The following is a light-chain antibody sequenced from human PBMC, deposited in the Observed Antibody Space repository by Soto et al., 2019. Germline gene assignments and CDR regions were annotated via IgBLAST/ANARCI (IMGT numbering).Light chain of an antibody. CDR2: KAS. V-gene: IGKV1-5*03. Sequence: DIQMTQSPSTLSGSVGDRVTITCRASQTISSWLAWYQQKPGKAPNLLIYKASTLKSGVPSRFSGSGSGTEFTLTISSLQPDDFATYYCQHYNSYSEAFGQGTSWRS. CDR3: QHYNSYSEA. J-gene: IGKJ1*01. CDR1: QTISSW.